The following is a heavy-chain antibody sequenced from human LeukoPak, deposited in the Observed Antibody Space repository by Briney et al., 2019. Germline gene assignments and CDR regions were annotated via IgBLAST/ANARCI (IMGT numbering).Heavy chain of an antibody. V-gene: IGHV3-7*01. CDR1: EFPFSGYW. Sequence: GGSLRLSCVASEFPFSGYWMTWVRQAPGRGLECVATIKEDGSEKYYVDSVQGRFIISRDNAKNSVSLQMNSLRAEDTAVYYCARDRLHYGEYEKTFDYWGQGTLVSVSS. CDR2: IKEDGSEK. J-gene: IGHJ4*02. CDR3: ARDRLHYGEYEKTFDY. D-gene: IGHD4-17*01.